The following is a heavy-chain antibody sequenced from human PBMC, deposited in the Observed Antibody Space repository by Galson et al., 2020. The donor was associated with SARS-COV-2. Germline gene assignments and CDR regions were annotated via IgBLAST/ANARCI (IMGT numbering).Heavy chain of an antibody. D-gene: IGHD2-15*01. CDR3: AKESMLPGYNFDY. Sequence: ASVKVSCKASGYTFASYEINWVRQASGQGLEWMGRMNPHSGNTGFAQKFQGRVTMTWEGSMNTAYMELSSLTSEDTAVYYCAKESMLPGYNFDYWGQGTRLTVSS. CDR1: GYTFASYE. V-gene: IGHV1-8*01. J-gene: IGHJ4*02. CDR2: MNPHSGNT.